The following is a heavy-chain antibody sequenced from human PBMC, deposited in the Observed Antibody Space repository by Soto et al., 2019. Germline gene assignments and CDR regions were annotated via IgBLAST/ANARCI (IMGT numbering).Heavy chain of an antibody. V-gene: IGHV1-69*02. J-gene: IGHJ5*02. CDR3: ARSGYGSGSWFDP. CDR1: GGTFSSYT. Sequence: QVQLVQSGAEVKKPGSSVKVSCKASGGTFSSYTISWVRQAPGQGLEWMGRIIPILGIANYAQKFQGRVTITADKSTSTAYMELSSLRSEDTAAYYCARSGYGSGSWFDPWGQGTLVTVSS. D-gene: IGHD3-10*01. CDR2: IIPILGIA.